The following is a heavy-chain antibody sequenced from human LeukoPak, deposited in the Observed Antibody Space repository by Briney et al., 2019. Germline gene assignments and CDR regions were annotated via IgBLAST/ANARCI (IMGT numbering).Heavy chain of an antibody. CDR2: ISGSGGST. CDR1: GFTFSTYV. V-gene: IGHV3-23*01. J-gene: IGHJ4*02. CDR3: AKERDYYDSSGYLGYFDY. D-gene: IGHD3-22*01. Sequence: PGGSLRLSCAASGFTFSTYVMSWVRQAPGKGLEWVSAISGSGGSTYYADSVKGRFTISRDNSKNTLYLQMNSLRAEDTAVYYCAKERDYYDSSGYLGYFDYWGQGTLVTVSS.